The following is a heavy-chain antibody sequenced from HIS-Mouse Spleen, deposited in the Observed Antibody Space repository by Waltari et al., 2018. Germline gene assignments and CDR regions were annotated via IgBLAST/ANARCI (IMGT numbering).Heavy chain of an antibody. J-gene: IGHJ4*02. CDR1: GFTFSSYG. V-gene: IGHV3-30*18. CDR2: ISYDGSNK. CDR3: AKDRGSQFDY. Sequence: QVQLVESGGGVVQPGRSLRLSCAASGFTFSSYGMHWVRQAPGKGLEWVAVISYDGSNKYYADSVKGRFTISRDNSNNTLYLQMNSLRAEDTAVYYCAKDRGSQFDYWGQGTLVTVSS. D-gene: IGHD1-26*01.